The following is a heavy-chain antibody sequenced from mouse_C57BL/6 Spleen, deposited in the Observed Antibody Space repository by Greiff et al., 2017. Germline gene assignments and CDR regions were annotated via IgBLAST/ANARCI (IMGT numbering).Heavy chain of an antibody. CDR2: IHPNSGST. CDR3: ARGGYDYDGDD. J-gene: IGHJ4*01. CDR1: GYTFTSYW. Sequence: QVQLQQPGAELVKPGASVKLSCKASGYTFTSYWMHWVKQRPGQGLEWIGMIHPNSGSTNYNEKFKSKATLTVDKSSSTAYMQLSSLTSEDSAVDYCARGGYDYDGDDWGQGTTITVSS. D-gene: IGHD2-4*01. V-gene: IGHV1-64*01.